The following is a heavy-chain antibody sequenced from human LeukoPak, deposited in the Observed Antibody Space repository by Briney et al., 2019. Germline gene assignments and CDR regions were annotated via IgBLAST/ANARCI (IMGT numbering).Heavy chain of an antibody. V-gene: IGHV3-53*01. CDR3: AKDMTIYSTSWYEYFQH. CDR1: GFTFSNTY. CDR2: IYPSGNI. Sequence: GGSLRLSCAASGFTFSNTYMSWVRQAPGKGLEWVSLIYPSGNIYYADSVKGRFTISRDNSKNTVYLQMNSLRAEDTAVYYCAKDMTIYSTSWYEYFQHWGQGTLVTVFS. D-gene: IGHD6-13*01. J-gene: IGHJ1*01.